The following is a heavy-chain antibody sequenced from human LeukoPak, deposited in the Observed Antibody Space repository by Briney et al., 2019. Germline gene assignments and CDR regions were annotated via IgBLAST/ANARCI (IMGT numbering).Heavy chain of an antibody. V-gene: IGHV3-23*01. D-gene: IGHD6-6*01. CDR2: ISGSGGST. CDR1: GFTFSSYA. Sequence: AGGSLRLSCAASGFTFSSYAMSWVRQAPGKGLEWVSAISGSGGSTYYADSVKGRFTISRDNSKNTLYLQMNSLRAEDTAVYYCAKGGPYSSSYEEGSYYYYYMDVWGKGTTVTVSS. J-gene: IGHJ6*03. CDR3: AKGGPYSSSYEEGSYYYYYMDV.